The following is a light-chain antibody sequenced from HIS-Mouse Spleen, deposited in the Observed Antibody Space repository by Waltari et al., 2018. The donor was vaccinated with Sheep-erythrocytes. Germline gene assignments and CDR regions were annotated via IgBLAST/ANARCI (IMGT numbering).Light chain of an antibody. CDR2: DAS. V-gene: IGKV3-11*01. Sequence: EIVLTQSPATLSSSPGDRAPLSCRASQSVSSYLAWYQQTPGQAPRLLIYDASNRATGIPARFSGSGSGTDFTLTISSLEPEDFAVYYCQQRSNWPPITFGQGTRLEIK. CDR1: QSVSSY. J-gene: IGKJ5*01. CDR3: QQRSNWPPIT.